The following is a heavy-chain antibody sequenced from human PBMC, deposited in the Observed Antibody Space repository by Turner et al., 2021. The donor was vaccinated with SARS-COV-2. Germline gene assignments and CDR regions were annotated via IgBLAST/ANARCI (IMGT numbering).Heavy chain of an antibody. J-gene: IGHJ6*02. V-gene: IGHV3-74*01. CDR1: GFIFSRYW. Sequence: EVQLVESGGGLVQPAGSLRLSCSASGFIFSRYWMHWVRQVPGKGVVWVSRINGDGSASSHADSGKGRFSIARDNAKNTMYLQMRSLRGEDTAVYYCAREEVGNGMDVWGQGTTVTVSS. CDR2: INGDGSAS. D-gene: IGHD2-15*01. CDR3: AREEVGNGMDV.